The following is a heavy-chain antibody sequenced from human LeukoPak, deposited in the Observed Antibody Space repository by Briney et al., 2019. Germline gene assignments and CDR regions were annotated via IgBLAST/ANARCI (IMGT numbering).Heavy chain of an antibody. J-gene: IGHJ5*02. Sequence: ASVKVSCKASGYSFTTYGISWVRQAPGQGLEWMGWINSNNGDTNYAGKVQGRVTMTTDTSTSTAYMELRSLRSDDTAVYYCARWRGFPGSIDENWFDPWGQGTLVTVSS. V-gene: IGHV1-18*01. D-gene: IGHD3-3*01. CDR2: INSNNGDT. CDR1: GYSFTTYG. CDR3: ARWRGFPGSIDENWFDP.